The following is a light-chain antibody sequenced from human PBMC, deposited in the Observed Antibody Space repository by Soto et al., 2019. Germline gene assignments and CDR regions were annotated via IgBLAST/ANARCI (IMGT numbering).Light chain of an antibody. J-gene: IGLJ1*01. Sequence: QSALTQPRSVSGSPGQSVTISCTGTNSDVGGYNYVSWYQQYPGKAPKLMISGVSERPSGVPDRFSGSKSGNTASLTISGLQAEDEADYYCSSYTSTSTRVFGTGTKLTVL. CDR2: GVS. V-gene: IGLV2-11*01. CDR3: SSYTSTSTRV. CDR1: NSDVGGYNY.